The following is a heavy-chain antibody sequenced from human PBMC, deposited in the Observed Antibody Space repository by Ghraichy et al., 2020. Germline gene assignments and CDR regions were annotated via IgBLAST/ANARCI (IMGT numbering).Heavy chain of an antibody. CDR3: ARHSILVRWPWYFDL. Sequence: SETLSLTCTVSGGSISSYYWSWIRQPPGKGLEWIGYIYYSGSTNYNPSLKSRVTISVDTSKNQFSLKLSSVTAADTAVYYCARHSILVRWPWYFDLWGRGTLVTVSS. D-gene: IGHD4-23*01. CDR2: IYYSGST. J-gene: IGHJ2*01. V-gene: IGHV4-59*08. CDR1: GGSISSYY.